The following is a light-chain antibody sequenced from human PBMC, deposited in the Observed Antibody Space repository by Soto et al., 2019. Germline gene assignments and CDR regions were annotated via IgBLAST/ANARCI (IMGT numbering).Light chain of an antibody. CDR1: QSVRGN. Sequence: IVMTQSPATLSVSPGERATLSCRASQSVRGNLAWYQQKPGQSPRLLIYGASSRATGIPDRFSGSGSGTDFTLTISRMQPEDFAVYYCQQYGSSGTFGQGTKVDIK. J-gene: IGKJ1*01. CDR3: QQYGSSGT. V-gene: IGKV3D-15*01. CDR2: GAS.